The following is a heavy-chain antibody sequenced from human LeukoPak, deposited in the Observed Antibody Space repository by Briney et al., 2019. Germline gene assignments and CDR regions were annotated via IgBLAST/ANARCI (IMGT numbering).Heavy chain of an antibody. Sequence: ASVKVSCKASGYTFTSYYMHGVRQAPGQGLEWMGIINPSGGSTSYAQKFQGRVTMTRDTSPSPVYMELSSLRSEDTAVYYCARDGSGWYGGYYYYYMDVWGKGTTVTVSS. CDR1: GYTFTSYY. J-gene: IGHJ6*03. CDR3: ARDGSGWYGGYYYYYMDV. D-gene: IGHD6-19*01. CDR2: INPSGGST. V-gene: IGHV1-46*01.